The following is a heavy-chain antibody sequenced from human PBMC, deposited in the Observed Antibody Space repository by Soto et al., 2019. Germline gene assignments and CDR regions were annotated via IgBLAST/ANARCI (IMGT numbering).Heavy chain of an antibody. CDR3: ARGGYSGYDPTTVTTAPFDY. D-gene: IGHD4-17*01. CDR1: GFTFSSYA. V-gene: IGHV3-23*01. J-gene: IGHJ4*01. Sequence: GGSLRLSCAASGFTFSSYAMSWVRQAPGKGLEWVSAISGSGGSTYYADSVKGRFTISRDNSKNTLYLQMNSLRAEDTAVYYCARGGYSGYDPTTVTTAPFDYWGQGTLVTVSS. CDR2: ISGSGGST.